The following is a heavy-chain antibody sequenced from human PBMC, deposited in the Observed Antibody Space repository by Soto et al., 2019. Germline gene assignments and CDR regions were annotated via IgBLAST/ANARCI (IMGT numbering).Heavy chain of an antibody. J-gene: IGHJ6*02. CDR2: ISYDGSNK. Sequence: QVQLVESGGGVVQPGRSLRLSCAASGFTFSSYGMHWVRQAPGKGLEWVAVISYDGSNKYYADSVKGRFTISRDNSKNTVYLQMNSLRAEDTAVYYCAKDMGEGGYYYYYGMDVWGQGTTVTVSS. V-gene: IGHV3-30*18. CDR1: GFTFSSYG. D-gene: IGHD3-16*01. CDR3: AKDMGEGGYYYYYGMDV.